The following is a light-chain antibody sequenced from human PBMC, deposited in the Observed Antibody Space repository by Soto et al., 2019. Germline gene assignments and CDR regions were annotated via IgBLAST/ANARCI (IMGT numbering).Light chain of an antibody. Sequence: QSALTQPASVSGSPGQSITISCTGTSSDVGGYNYVSWYQQYPGKAPKLLISGVTNRPSGVSNRFSGSKSGNTASLTISGLQAEDEADYYCSSYTSSITWVFGGGTKLTVL. CDR3: SSYTSSITWV. CDR2: GVT. J-gene: IGLJ3*02. V-gene: IGLV2-14*01. CDR1: SSDVGGYNY.